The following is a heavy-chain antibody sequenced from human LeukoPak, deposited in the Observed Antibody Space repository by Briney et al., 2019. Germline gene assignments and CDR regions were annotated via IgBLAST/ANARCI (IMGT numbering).Heavy chain of an antibody. D-gene: IGHD6-19*01. CDR3: AKVQQWLADFDY. CDR2: ISGSGGNPDYADSVNT. J-gene: IGHJ4*01. CDR1: GFTFSSYA. V-gene: IGHV3-23*01. Sequence: GGSLRLSCAASGFTFSSYAMSWVRQAPGKGLEWASSISGSGGNPDYADSVNTNYADSVRGRFTISRDNSKNTLYLQLNSLRAEDTALYYCAKVQQWLADFDYWGHGTLVTVSS.